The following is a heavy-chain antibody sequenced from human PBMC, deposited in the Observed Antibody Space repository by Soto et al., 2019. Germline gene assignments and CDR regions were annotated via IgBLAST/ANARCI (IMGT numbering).Heavy chain of an antibody. J-gene: IGHJ6*02. CDR1: GYSFTRYG. CDR3: ARDQGITTFGVYSMYYYGMDV. V-gene: IGHV1-18*01. D-gene: IGHD3-3*01. Sequence: ASVKVSCKASGYSFTRYGIAWARQAPGQGLEWMGWINTYNGNTNYAQNLQGRVTLTTDTSTSTAYMELTSLRSNDTAIYYCARDQGITTFGVYSMYYYGMDVWGQGTTVTVSS. CDR2: INTYNGNT.